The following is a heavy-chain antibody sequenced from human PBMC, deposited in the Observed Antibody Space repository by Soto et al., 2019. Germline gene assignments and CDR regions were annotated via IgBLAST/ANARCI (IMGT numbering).Heavy chain of an antibody. Sequence: SETLSLTCTVSGGSISSLDWTWIRQPPGKGLEWIGYIFNSGSTFYNPSLKSRVTISVDKSKKQISLKLNSVTAADTPLYYCAGEIPGGWGFDYWGHGALVTVSS. V-gene: IGHV4-4*09. CDR2: IFNSGST. CDR1: GGSISSLD. J-gene: IGHJ4*01. D-gene: IGHD3-10*01. CDR3: AGEIPGGWGFDY.